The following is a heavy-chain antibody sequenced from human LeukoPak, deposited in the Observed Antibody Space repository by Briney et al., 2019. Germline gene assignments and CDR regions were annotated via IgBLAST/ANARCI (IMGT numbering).Heavy chain of an antibody. Sequence: GGSLRLSCAASGFTFSSYGIHWVRQAPGKGLEWVAVISYDGSNKYYADSVKGRFTISRDNSKNTLYLQMNSLRAEDTAVYYCAKDWGQQLGIFDYWGQGTLVTVSS. CDR1: GFTFSSYG. CDR2: ISYDGSNK. V-gene: IGHV3-30*18. CDR3: AKDWGQQLGIFDY. D-gene: IGHD6-13*01. J-gene: IGHJ4*02.